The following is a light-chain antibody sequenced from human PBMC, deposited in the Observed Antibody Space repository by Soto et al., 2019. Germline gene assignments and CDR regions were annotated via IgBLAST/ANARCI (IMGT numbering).Light chain of an antibody. V-gene: IGKV3-15*01. CDR2: GAA. CDR1: QSVTSN. J-gene: IGKJ1*01. Sequence: EVVMTQSPATLSMSPGERATLSCRASQSVTSNRAWYQQKPGQAPRLLIYGAATRATGVPARFSGSGSGTEFTLTISSLQSEDFAVFYCQHYNNSRQTFIQATKVYIK. CDR3: QHYNNSRQT.